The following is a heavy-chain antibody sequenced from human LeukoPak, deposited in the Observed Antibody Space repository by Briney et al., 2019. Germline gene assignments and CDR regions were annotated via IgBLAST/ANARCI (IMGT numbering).Heavy chain of an antibody. CDR2: ISAYNGNT. V-gene: IGHV1-18*01. Sequence: GASVKVSCKASGYTFTRYGISWVRQAPGQGLEWMGWISAYNGNTNYAQKLQGRVTMTTDTSTSTAYMELRSLRSDDTAVYYCARGYAIFGVVIPRDAFDIWGQGTMVTVSS. CDR1: GYTFTRYG. J-gene: IGHJ3*02. D-gene: IGHD3-3*01. CDR3: ARGYAIFGVVIPRDAFDI.